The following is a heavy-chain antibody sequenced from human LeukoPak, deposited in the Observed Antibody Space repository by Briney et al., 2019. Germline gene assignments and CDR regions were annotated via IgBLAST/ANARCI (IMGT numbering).Heavy chain of an antibody. V-gene: IGHV1-24*01. CDR3: ATDLGIGKVDIGPY. J-gene: IGHJ4*02. CDR2: FDPEDGET. CDR1: GYTLTELS. Sequence: ASVKVSCKVSGYTLTELSMHWVRQAPGKGLEWVGGFDPEDGETIYAQKFQGRVTMTEDTSTDTAYMELSSLRSEDTAVYYCATDLGIGKVDIGPYWGQGTLVTVSS. D-gene: IGHD5-12*01.